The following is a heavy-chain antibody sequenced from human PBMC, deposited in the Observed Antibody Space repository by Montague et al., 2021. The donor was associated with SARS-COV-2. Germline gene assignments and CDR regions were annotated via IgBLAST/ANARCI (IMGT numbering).Heavy chain of an antibody. D-gene: IGHD3/OR15-3a*01. CDR3: ARGGLGNRGFDY. J-gene: IGHJ4*02. V-gene: IGHV4-4*02. CDR2: TYLSGFT. CDR1: DVSLSSSTW. Sequence: SETLSLTCAVSDVSLSSSTWWCWVRQSPGKGLEWVGETYLSGFTQYNPSVKSRVTISLDDSRSQFSLRLTSVTAADTAVYFCARGGLGNRGFDYWGQGALVTVSS.